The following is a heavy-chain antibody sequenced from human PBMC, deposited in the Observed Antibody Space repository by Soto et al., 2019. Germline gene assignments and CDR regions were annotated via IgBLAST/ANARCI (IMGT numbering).Heavy chain of an antibody. D-gene: IGHD2-15*01. Sequence: GGSLRLSCAASGFTFDDYAMHWVRQAPGKGLEWVSGISWNSGSIGYADSVKGRFTISRDNAKNSLYLQMNSLRAEDTALYYCAKDLTLGYCSGGSCSRGMDVWGQGTTVTVSS. CDR3: AKDLTLGYCSGGSCSRGMDV. CDR2: ISWNSGSI. CDR1: GFTFDDYA. V-gene: IGHV3-9*01. J-gene: IGHJ6*02.